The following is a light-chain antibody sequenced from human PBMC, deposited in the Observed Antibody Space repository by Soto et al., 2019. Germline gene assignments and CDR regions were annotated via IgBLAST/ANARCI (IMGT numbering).Light chain of an antibody. CDR3: SSYTSSSTSYV. CDR1: SSDVGAYKY. Sequence: QSVLTQPASVSGSPGQSITISCTGTSSDVGAYKYVSWYQKHPGKAPRLMIFDVSNRPSGVSNRFSGSKSGNTASLTISGLQADDEADYYCSSYTSSSTSYVFGTGTKVTVL. CDR2: DVS. V-gene: IGLV2-14*03. J-gene: IGLJ1*01.